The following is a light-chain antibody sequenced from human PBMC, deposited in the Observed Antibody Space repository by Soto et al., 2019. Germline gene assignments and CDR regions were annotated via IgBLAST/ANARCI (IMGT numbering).Light chain of an antibody. CDR2: GAS. V-gene: IGKV3-20*01. CDR3: QQHGNSPLT. J-gene: IGKJ4*02. CDR1: QTVTNNY. Sequence: EIVLTQSPGTLSLSPGEGATLSCRASQTVTNNYLTWYQQKPGQAPRLVIYGASSRATGIPDRFSGSGSGTDFTLTISRLEPEDFAVYYCQQHGNSPLTFGGGTKVEIK.